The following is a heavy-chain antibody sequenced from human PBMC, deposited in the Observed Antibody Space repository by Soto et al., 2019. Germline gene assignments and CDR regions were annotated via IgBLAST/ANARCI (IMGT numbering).Heavy chain of an antibody. D-gene: IGHD2-8*01. J-gene: IGHJ4*02. CDR2: ISGSGSTR. CDR3: ARGGVY. Sequence: VELVESGGGTGQPGGSLRLSCATSGFTFSTHEMNWVRQAPGRGLEWIAKISGSGSTRSYADSVKGRFFISRDNDQRTVDLQMNSLRVEDTAVYYGARGGVYWGQGTLVTVSP. CDR1: GFTFSTHE. V-gene: IGHV3-48*03.